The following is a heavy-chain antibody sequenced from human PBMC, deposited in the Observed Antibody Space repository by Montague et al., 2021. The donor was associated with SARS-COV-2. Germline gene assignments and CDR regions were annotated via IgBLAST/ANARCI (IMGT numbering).Heavy chain of an antibody. CDR1: GFTFSSYD. D-gene: IGHD3-10*01. CDR3: AREYSAPRWFGEYNRYGMDV. V-gene: IGHV3-33*08. J-gene: IGHJ6*02. Sequence: SLRLSCEASGFTFSSYDMHWVRQAPGKGLEWVAVIWYDVSNQYYXDSXQGRFTISRDNSKNTLYLQMNSLRAEDTAVYYCAREYSAPRWFGEYNRYGMDVWGQGTTVTVSS. CDR2: IWYDVSNQ.